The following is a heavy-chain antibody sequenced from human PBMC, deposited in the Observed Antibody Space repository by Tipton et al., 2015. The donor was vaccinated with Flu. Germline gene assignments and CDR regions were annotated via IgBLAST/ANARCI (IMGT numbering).Heavy chain of an antibody. CDR3: AKKAIGGDSSGYYYDAMDYYYMVV. CDR1: GFTFSSYA. Sequence: GSLRLSCAASGFTFSSYAMSWVRQAPGKGLEWVSAISGSGGSTYYADSVKGRFTISRDNSKNTLYLQMNSLRAEDTAVYYCAKKAIGGDSSGYYYDAMDYYYMVVWGKGTTVTVSS. CDR2: ISGSGGST. D-gene: IGHD3-22*01. V-gene: IGHV3-23*01. J-gene: IGHJ6*03.